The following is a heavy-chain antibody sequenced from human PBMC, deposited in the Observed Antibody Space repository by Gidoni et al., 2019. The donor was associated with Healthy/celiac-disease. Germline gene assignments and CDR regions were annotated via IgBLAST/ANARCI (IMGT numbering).Heavy chain of an antibody. D-gene: IGHD6-13*01. V-gene: IGHV3-66*01. CDR3: ARDRRSRSSSWTGGYYFDY. CDR2: IYSGGST. CDR1: GFTVSSNY. J-gene: IGHJ4*02. Sequence: EVQLVESGGGLVQPGGSPRLSCAASGFTVSSNYMSWVRQAPGKGLEWVSVIYSGGSTYYADSVKGRFTISRDNSKNTLYLQMNSLRAEDTAVYYCARDRRSRSSSWTGGYYFDYWGQGTLVTVSS.